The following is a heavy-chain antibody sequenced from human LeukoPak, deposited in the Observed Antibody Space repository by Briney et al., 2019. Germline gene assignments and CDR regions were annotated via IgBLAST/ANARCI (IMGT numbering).Heavy chain of an antibody. V-gene: IGHV3-9*01. Sequence: GRSLRLSCAASGFTFDDYAMHWVRQAPGKGLEWVSGISWNSGSIGHADSVKGRFTISRDNAKNSLYLQMNSLRAEDTALYYCAKDEESGYGDYVGAFDIWGQGTMVTVSS. J-gene: IGHJ3*02. CDR3: AKDEESGYGDYVGAFDI. CDR1: GFTFDDYA. CDR2: ISWNSGSI. D-gene: IGHD4-17*01.